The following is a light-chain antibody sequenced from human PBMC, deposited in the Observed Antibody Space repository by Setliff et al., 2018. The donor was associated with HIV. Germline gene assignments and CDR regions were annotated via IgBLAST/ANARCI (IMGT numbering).Light chain of an antibody. CDR2: DVS. CDR3: CSYAGTTTFPPGV. V-gene: IGLV2-23*02. Sequence: QSALTQPASVSGSPGQSITISCTGTSSDVGSYSYVFWYQQHPGKAPKLMIYDVSKRPSGVSNRYSGSKSGNTASLTISGLQAEDEADYYCCSYAGTTTFPPGVFGTGTKVTVL. J-gene: IGLJ1*01. CDR1: SSDVGSYSY.